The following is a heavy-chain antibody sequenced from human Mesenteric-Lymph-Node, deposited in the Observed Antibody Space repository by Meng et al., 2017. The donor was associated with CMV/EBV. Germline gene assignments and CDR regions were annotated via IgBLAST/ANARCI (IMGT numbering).Heavy chain of an antibody. CDR2: IHHRGST. V-gene: IGHV4-4*02. D-gene: IGHD2-15*01. CDR3: ARAEVEGYCSGGSCYPPEY. J-gene: IGHJ4*02. Sequence: SGSEWWSWVRQPPGTGLEWIGEIHHRGSTNYSPSLKSRVTISVDKSRNQLSLILRSVSAADTAVYYCARAEVEGYCSGGSCYPPEYWGRGTLVTVSS. CDR1: SGSEW.